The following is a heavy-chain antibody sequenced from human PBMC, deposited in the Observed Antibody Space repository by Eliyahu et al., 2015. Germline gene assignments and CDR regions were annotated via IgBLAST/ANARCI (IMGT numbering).Heavy chain of an antibody. V-gene: IGHV3-23*01. J-gene: IGHJ6*04. CDR2: INYRGDYT. CDR1: GFTFSSYS. Sequence: EVQLLESGGALVQPEGSLRLXCAASGFTFSSYSMXWVRQAAGKGLEWGAAINYRGDYTKHADPVKGRFTISRDNSKNTLYLQMNSLTVEDTAVYFCAKAHCPGTDCPYYIDVWGKGTTVTVFS. CDR3: AKAHCPGTDCPYYIDV. D-gene: IGHD2-8*02.